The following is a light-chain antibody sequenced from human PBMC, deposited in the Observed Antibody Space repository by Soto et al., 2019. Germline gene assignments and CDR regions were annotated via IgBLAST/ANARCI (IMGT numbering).Light chain of an antibody. CDR3: CSSAPESTYV. J-gene: IGLJ1*01. CDR1: SSDVGAYGS. V-gene: IGLV2-23*01. CDR2: KDI. Sequence: QSALAQPASVSGSPGQSITISCTGTSSDVGAYGSVSWYQQHPHKAPQVIIYKDIQRPSGVSNRFSGSTSGNAASLTISGLQADDEADYFCCSSAPESTYVFGTGTKVTVL.